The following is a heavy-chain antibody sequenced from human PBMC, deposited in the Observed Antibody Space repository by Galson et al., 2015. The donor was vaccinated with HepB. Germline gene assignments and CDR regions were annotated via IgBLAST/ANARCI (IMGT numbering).Heavy chain of an antibody. CDR3: ARGGVSGGWGY. Sequence: SLRLSCAASGFTLSSYAMHWVRQAPGKGLEWVAVISDDGTNEYYSDSVKGRFTISRDNSRNTLYLQMNSLSPEDTAVYYCARGGVSGGWGYWGQGSLVTVSS. CDR2: ISDDGTNE. D-gene: IGHD3-16*01. J-gene: IGHJ4*02. CDR1: GFTLSSYA. V-gene: IGHV3-30*04.